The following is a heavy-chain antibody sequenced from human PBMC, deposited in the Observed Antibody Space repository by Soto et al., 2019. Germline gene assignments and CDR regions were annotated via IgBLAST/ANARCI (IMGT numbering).Heavy chain of an antibody. D-gene: IGHD1-26*01. CDR3: ASGGAGSGPFTWELPDH. Sequence: VKVSCKALGNTFTYRYLHWGRQAPEQALEWMGWITPFSGDVHYAQKFQERVTITRDRSINTAYMRMSSLGSEDTAMYYCASGGAGSGPFTWELPDHWGQGTLVTVSS. J-gene: IGHJ4*02. CDR2: ITPFSGDV. V-gene: IGHV1-45*02. CDR1: GNTFTYRY.